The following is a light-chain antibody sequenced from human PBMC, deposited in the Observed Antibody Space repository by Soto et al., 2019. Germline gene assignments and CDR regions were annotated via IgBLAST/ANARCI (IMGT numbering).Light chain of an antibody. CDR2: LNSDGSH. CDR1: SGHSSYA. CDR3: QTWGTGVPV. Sequence: QPVLTQSPSASASLGASVKLTCTLSSGHSSYAIAWHQQQPEKGPRYLMKLNSDGSHSKGDGIPDRFSGSSSGAERYLTISSLQSEDEADYYCQTWGTGVPVFGGGTKLT. J-gene: IGLJ2*01. V-gene: IGLV4-69*01.